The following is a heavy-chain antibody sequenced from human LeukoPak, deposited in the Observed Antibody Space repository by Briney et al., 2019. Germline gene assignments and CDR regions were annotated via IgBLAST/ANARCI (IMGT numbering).Heavy chain of an antibody. V-gene: IGHV1-69*13. D-gene: IGHD6-13*01. CDR1: GGTFSSYA. CDR2: IIPIFGTT. CDR3: GRVFDGSSWDGEYCQH. J-gene: IGHJ1*01. Sequence: SVKVSCKASGGTFSSYAISWVRQAPGKGLECMGGIIPIFGTTNYAQTFKGRVTITADESKNTAYLDVSSLRSEDTAVYYCGRVFDGSSWDGEYCQHWGQGTLVTVSS.